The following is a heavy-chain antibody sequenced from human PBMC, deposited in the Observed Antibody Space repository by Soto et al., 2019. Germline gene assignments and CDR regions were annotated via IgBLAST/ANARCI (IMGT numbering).Heavy chain of an antibody. D-gene: IGHD4-17*01. CDR3: ARAMVSYGYGDYYYYYGMDV. V-gene: IGHV1-69*01. CDR1: GGTFGSYA. J-gene: IGHJ6*02. CDR2: FFPIFGTA. Sequence: QVQLVQSGAEVKKPGSSVKVSCRPSGGTFGSYAISWVGQAPGQGLEWMGGFFPIFGTANYAQKFQGRVTITADESTSTAYMELSSLRSEDTAVYYCARAMVSYGYGDYYYYYGMDVWGQGTTVTVSS.